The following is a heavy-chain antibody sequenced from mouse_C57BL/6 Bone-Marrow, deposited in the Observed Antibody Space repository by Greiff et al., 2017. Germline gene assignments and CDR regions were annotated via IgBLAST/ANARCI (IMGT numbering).Heavy chain of an antibody. CDR3: ARGKGYYYGSSSRFAY. CDR2: IHPNSGST. J-gene: IGHJ3*01. D-gene: IGHD1-1*01. Sequence: QVQLQQPGAELVKPGASVKLSCKASGYTFTSYWMHWVKQRPGQGLEWIGMIHPNSGSTNYNEKFKSKATLTVDKSSSTAYMQLSILTSEDSAVYYCARGKGYYYGSSSRFAYWGQGTLVTVSA. CDR1: GYTFTSYW. V-gene: IGHV1-64*01.